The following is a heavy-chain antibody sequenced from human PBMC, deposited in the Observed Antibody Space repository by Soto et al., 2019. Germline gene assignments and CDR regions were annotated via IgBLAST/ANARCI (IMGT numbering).Heavy chain of an antibody. J-gene: IGHJ4*02. D-gene: IGHD3-16*01. V-gene: IGHV3-74*01. CDR3: VRADFGQGIDY. CDR1: GFTFSTYW. CDR2: IDNDGIST. Sequence: GGSLRLSCAASGFTFSTYWMHWVRQVPGKGLVWVSHIDNDGISTTYADSVKGRFTISRDNAKNTLYLQMNSLRAEDTAVYYCVRADFGQGIDYWGLGTLATVSS.